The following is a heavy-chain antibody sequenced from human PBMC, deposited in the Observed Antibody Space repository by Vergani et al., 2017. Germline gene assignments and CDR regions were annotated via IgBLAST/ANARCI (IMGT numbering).Heavy chain of an antibody. D-gene: IGHD5-18*01. Sequence: QVQLVESGGGVVQPGRSLRLSCAASGFTFSSYGMHWVRQAPGKGLEWVAVISYDGSNKYYADSVKGRFTISRDKSKNTLYLQMNSLRAEDTAVYYCAKGDTAMAHXFDYWGQGTLVTVSS. V-gene: IGHV3-30*18. CDR2: ISYDGSNK. CDR1: GFTFSSYG. CDR3: AKGDTAMAHXFDY. J-gene: IGHJ4*02.